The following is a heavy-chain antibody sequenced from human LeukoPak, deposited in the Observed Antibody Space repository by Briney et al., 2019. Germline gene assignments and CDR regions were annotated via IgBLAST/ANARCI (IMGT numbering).Heavy chain of an antibody. V-gene: IGHV5-51*01. D-gene: IGHD3-10*01. CDR3: ARCRERYSGDAFDI. J-gene: IGHJ3*02. CDR1: GYRFTSYW. Sequence: GESLKISCKGPGYRFTSYWIGWVRQIPGKGLEWMGFIYPGDSDTRYSPSFQGQVTISADKSMSTAYLQRSRLKAPDTAMYYCARCRERYSGDAFDIWGQGTMVTVSS. CDR2: IYPGDSDT.